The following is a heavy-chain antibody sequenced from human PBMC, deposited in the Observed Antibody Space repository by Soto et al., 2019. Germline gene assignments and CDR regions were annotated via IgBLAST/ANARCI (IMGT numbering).Heavy chain of an antibody. CDR2: IIPIFETA. J-gene: IGHJ4*02. CDR1: GDSFSSYA. V-gene: IGHV1-69*01. CDR3: AASDSSSWQHDY. Sequence: QVQLVQSGAELKKPGSSVRVSCKISGDSFSSYAISWVRQAPGGGLEWVGGIIPIFETANYAQNFQGRVTITAVESTTTAYMEVTRLRPEDTAIFYCAASDSSSWQHDYGGQGTLITVSS. D-gene: IGHD6-13*01.